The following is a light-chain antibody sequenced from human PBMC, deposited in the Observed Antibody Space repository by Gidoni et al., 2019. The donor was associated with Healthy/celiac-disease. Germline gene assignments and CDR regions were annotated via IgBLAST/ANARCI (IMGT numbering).Light chain of an antibody. V-gene: IGKV1-5*01. CDR2: DAS. CDR1: QSISSW. J-gene: IGKJ1*01. CDR3: QQYNSYPGT. Sequence: DIQINQSPSTLSASVGDRVTITCRASQSISSWLAWYQQKPGKAPKLLIYDASSLESGVPSRFSGSGSGTEFTLTISSLQPDDFATYSCQQYNSYPGTFGQGTKVEIK.